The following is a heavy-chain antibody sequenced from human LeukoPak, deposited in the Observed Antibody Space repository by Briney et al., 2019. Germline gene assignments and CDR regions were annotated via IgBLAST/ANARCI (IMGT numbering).Heavy chain of an antibody. J-gene: IGHJ4*02. D-gene: IGHD5-18*01. Sequence: ASVKVSCKASGYTFTSYGISWVRQAPGQGLEWMGWISAYNGNTNYARKLQGRVTMTTDTSTSTAYMELRSLRSDDTAVYYCARQSSPHVDTAMVWVTYWGQGTLVTVSS. V-gene: IGHV1-18*01. CDR1: GYTFTSYG. CDR3: ARQSSPHVDTAMVWVTY. CDR2: ISAYNGNT.